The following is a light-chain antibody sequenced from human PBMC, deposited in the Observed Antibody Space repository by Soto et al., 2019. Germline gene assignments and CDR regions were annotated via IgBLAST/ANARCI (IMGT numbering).Light chain of an antibody. CDR3: QQYGSSPYT. J-gene: IGKJ2*01. V-gene: IGKV3-20*01. CDR2: DAS. CDR1: QSVSSSY. Sequence: EIVLTQSPGTLSLSPGERATLSCRASQSVSSSYLAWYQQKPGQAPRLLIYDASSRAPGIPDRFSGSGSGTDFALVISRLETEYCAVYYCQQYGSSPYTFGQGTKLEIK.